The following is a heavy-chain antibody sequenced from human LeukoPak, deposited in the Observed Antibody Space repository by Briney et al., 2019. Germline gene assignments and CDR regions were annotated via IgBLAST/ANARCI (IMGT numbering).Heavy chain of an antibody. V-gene: IGHV3-11*01. Sequence: GGSLRLSCAASGLTFSDHYMNWIRQAPGKGLEWVSYISGDGNTIYYADSVKGRFTISRDNAKKSLYLQIDSLRAEDTAVYYCARTPEGRIAAAGTDYWGQGTLVTVSS. CDR2: ISGDGNTI. CDR1: GLTFSDHY. CDR3: ARTPEGRIAAAGTDY. D-gene: IGHD6-13*01. J-gene: IGHJ4*02.